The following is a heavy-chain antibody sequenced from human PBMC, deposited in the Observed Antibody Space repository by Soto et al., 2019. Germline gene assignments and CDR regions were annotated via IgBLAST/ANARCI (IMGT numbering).Heavy chain of an antibody. CDR2: ISYDEDKT. Sequence: QAQLVESGGGVVQPGRSLRLSCAASGITFGRFGFHWVRQAPGKGLEWVALISYDEDKTDYADSVKGRFTISRDNDRDTLFLQMNSLRAEDTAIYYCAMTRLYDTGTNDYHRDALDIWGQGTQVTVSS. V-gene: IGHV3-30*03. CDR1: GITFGRFG. J-gene: IGHJ3*02. CDR3: AMTRLYDTGTNDYHRDALDI. D-gene: IGHD3-22*01.